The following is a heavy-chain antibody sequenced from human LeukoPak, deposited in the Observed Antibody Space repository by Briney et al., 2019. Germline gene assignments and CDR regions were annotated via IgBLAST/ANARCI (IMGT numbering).Heavy chain of an antibody. V-gene: IGHV3-33*06. D-gene: IGHD4-11*01. J-gene: IGHJ4*02. Sequence: PGGSLRLSCVASGFTFSHYGMHWVRQAPGKGLEWVAVIWNDGSNRYYADSVKGRFTISRDNSKNTVYLQMNSLRAADTSVYYCAKDAQRGLDYSNSLEYWGQGTLVTVSS. CDR2: IWNDGSNR. CDR3: AKDAQRGLDYSNSLEY. CDR1: GFTFSHYG.